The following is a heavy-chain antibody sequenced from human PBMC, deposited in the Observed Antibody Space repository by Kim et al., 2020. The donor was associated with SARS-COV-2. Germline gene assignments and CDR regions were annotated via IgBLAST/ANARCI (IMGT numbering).Heavy chain of an antibody. V-gene: IGHV4-31*03. CDR3: ARDGIAADPYYYGMDV. CDR2: IYYSGST. J-gene: IGHJ6*02. D-gene: IGHD6-13*01. CDR1: GGSISSGGYY. Sequence: SETLSLTCTVSGGSISSGGYYWSWIRQHPGKGLEWIGYIYYSGSTYYNPSLKSRVTISVDTSKNQFSLKLSSVTAADTAVYYCARDGIAADPYYYGMDVWGQGTTVTVSS.